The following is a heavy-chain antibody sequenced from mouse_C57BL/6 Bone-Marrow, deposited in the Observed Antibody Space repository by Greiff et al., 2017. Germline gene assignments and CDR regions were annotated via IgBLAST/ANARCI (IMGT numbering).Heavy chain of an antibody. Sequence: EVQLQQSGPELVKPGASVKISCKASGYSFTDYNMNWVKQSNGKSLEWIGVINPNYGTTSYNQKFKGKATLTVDQSSSTAYMQLNSLTSEDSAVYYCASPTYYGSSAWFAYWGQGTLVTVSA. J-gene: IGHJ3*01. CDR3: ASPTYYGSSAWFAY. CDR1: GYSFTDYN. V-gene: IGHV1-39*01. D-gene: IGHD1-1*01. CDR2: INPNYGTT.